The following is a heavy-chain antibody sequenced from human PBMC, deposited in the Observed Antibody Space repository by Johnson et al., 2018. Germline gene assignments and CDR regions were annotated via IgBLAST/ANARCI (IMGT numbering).Heavy chain of an antibody. CDR1: GGAMSNYNYY. Sequence: QVQLQESGPGLVKPSETLSLTCSVSGGAMSNYNYYWGWIRQPPGKGLEWIGIIYYSGSTYYTPSLKSRVTISVDTSTNQFSLKLSSVTAADTAVYYCGVVIPTTLIDYWARGTLVTVSS. J-gene: IGHJ4*02. D-gene: IGHD2-15*01. CDR2: IYYSGST. CDR3: GVVIPTTLIDY. V-gene: IGHV4-39*07.